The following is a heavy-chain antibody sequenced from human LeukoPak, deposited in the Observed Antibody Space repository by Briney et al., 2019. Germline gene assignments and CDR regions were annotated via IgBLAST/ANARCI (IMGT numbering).Heavy chain of an antibody. CDR3: AKGSLAHCSGGSCYPLDY. CDR1: GFTFSSYA. V-gene: IGHV3-23*01. D-gene: IGHD2-15*01. CDR2: ISASGGGT. J-gene: IGHJ4*02. Sequence: GGSLGLSCAASGFTFSSYAMRWVRQAPGKGLEWVSSISASGGGTSYADSVKGRFTISRDNSKNTLFLHMDSLRAEDMAVYYCAKGSLAHCSGGSCYPLDYWGQGILVTVSS.